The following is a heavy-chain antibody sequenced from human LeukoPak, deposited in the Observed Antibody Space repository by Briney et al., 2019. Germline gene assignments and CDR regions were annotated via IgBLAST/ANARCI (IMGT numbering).Heavy chain of an antibody. CDR2: INPSGGST. J-gene: IGHJ5*02. V-gene: IGHV1-46*01. CDR1: GYTFTNYY. Sequence: GASVKVSCKASGYTFTNYYMHWVRQAPGQGLEWMGIINPSGGSTSYAQKFQGRVTMTRDTSTSTVYMKLSSLRSEDTAMYYCAREWAGIFGSSWGQGTLVTVSS. D-gene: IGHD2/OR15-2a*01. CDR3: AREWAGIFGSS.